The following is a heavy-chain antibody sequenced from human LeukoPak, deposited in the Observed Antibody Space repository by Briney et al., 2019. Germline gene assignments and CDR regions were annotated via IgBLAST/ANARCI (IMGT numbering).Heavy chain of an antibody. CDR2: IKQDGSET. J-gene: IGHJ4*02. V-gene: IGHV3-7*01. Sequence: PGGSLRLSCAASGFTFSNFWISWVRQAPGKGLEWVANIKQDGSETYYADSVKGRFTISRDNSKNSLYLQMNSLRVEDTAVYYCATDQASDSFTIPFGCWGQGTLVTVSS. D-gene: IGHD3-9*01. CDR1: GFTFSNFW. CDR3: ATDQASDSFTIPFGC.